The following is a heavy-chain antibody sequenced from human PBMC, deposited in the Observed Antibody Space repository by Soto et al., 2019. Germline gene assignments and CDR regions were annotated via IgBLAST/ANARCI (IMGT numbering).Heavy chain of an antibody. V-gene: IGHV3-9*01. D-gene: IGHD2-2*01. J-gene: IGHJ3*02. CDR1: GFSFNNYA. CDR2: ISSNSGSV. CDR3: AKGVSTSWLRDGFDI. Sequence: EVELVVSGGGLVQPGRSLRLSCAASGFSFNNYAMHWVRQVPGKGLEWVSGISSNSGSVGYADSVKGRFTISRDNGKNSLYLEMNSLTVEDSALYYCAKGVSTSWLRDGFDIWGQGTMVTASS.